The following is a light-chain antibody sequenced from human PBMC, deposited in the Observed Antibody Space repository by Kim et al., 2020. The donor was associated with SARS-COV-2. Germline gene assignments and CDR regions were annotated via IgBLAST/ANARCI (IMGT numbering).Light chain of an antibody. CDR2: AAS. CDR3: QKYNFAPPT. Sequence: DIQMTQSPSSLSASVGDRVTITCRASQGISNDLAWYQQKPGKVPKLLIYAASALQSGVPSRFSGNGSGTDFTLTITSLQAEDVATYYCQKYNFAPPTFGQGTKVDIK. V-gene: IGKV1-27*01. J-gene: IGKJ1*01. CDR1: QGISND.